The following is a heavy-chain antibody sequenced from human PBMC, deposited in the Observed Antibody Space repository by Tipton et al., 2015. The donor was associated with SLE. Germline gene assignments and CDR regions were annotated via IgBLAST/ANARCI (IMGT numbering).Heavy chain of an antibody. CDR2: IYPSGNT. Sequence: TLSLTCAVSAYSISTGYHWGWIRQPPGKGLEWIASIYPSGNTYYNPSLKSRVTISVDTSKNQFSLKLSSVTAADTAVYYCARARQLGATDIDAFDIWGQGTMVTVSS. CDR3: ARARQLGATDIDAFDI. V-gene: IGHV4-38-2*01. D-gene: IGHD1-26*01. J-gene: IGHJ3*02. CDR1: AYSISTGYH.